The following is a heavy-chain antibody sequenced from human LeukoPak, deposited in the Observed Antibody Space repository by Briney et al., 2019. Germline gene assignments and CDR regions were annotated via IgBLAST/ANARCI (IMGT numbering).Heavy chain of an antibody. CDR3: ARINSIAAAILDY. CDR1: GGSISSNSYY. V-gene: IGHV4-61*05. CDR2: IYYSGGT. Sequence: SETLSLTCTVSGGSISSNSYYRGWIRQPPGKGLEWIGYIYYSGGTNYNPSLKSRVTISVDTSKNQFSLKLSSVTAADTAVYYCARINSIAAAILDYWGQGTLVTVSS. J-gene: IGHJ4*02. D-gene: IGHD6-13*01.